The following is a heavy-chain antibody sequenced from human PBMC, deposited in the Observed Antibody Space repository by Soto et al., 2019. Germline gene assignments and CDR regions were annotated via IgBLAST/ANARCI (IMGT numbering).Heavy chain of an antibody. CDR3: AIHLDRSVTGPNPQDFEAL. CDR2: IDPSDSQT. Sequence: GESPRISCKGSGYSFAGYWITWVRQKPGKGLEWMGRIDPSDSQTYYSPSFRGHVTISVTKSITTVFLQWSSLRASDTAMYYCAIHLDRSVTGPNPQDFEALWAQGPQV. V-gene: IGHV5-10-1*01. D-gene: IGHD2-8*01. J-gene: IGHJ4*02. CDR1: GYSFAGYW.